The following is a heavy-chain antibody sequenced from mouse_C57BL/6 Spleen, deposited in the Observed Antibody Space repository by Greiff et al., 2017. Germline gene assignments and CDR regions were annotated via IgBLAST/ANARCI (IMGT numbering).Heavy chain of an antibody. V-gene: IGHV1-80*01. D-gene: IGHD2-2*01. J-gene: IGHJ2*01. CDR1: GYAFSSYW. Sequence: VQLQESGAELVKPGASVKISCTASGYAFSSYWMNWVKQRPGKGLEWIGQIYPGDGDTNYNGKFKGKATLTADKSSSTAYMQLSSLTSEDSAVYFCARRGGYDDFDGWGQGTTLTVAS. CDR3: ARRGGYDDFDG. CDR2: IYPGDGDT.